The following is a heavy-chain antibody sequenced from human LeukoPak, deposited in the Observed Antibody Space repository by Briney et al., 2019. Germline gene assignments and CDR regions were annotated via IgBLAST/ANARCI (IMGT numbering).Heavy chain of an antibody. D-gene: IGHD1-26*01. V-gene: IGHV4-39*07. J-gene: IGHJ4*02. CDR2: ISYSGTT. CDR1: GGSISSSSYY. Sequence: PSETLSLTCTVSGGSISSSSYYWGWIRQPPGKGLEWIGIISYSGTTYYNPSLKSRVTISVDTSKNQFSLKLSSVTAADTAVYYCAESGSYTFDYWGQGTLVTVSS. CDR3: AESGSYTFDY.